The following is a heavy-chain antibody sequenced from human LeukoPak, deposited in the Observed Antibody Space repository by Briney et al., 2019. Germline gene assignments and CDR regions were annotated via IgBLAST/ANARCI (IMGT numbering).Heavy chain of an antibody. V-gene: IGHV1-8*01. CDR3: ARGRYCSSTSCYRDYNWFDP. D-gene: IGHD2-2*02. Sequence: ASVKVSCKASGYTFTSYDINWVRQATGQGLEWMGWRNPNSGNTGYAQKFQGRVTMTRNTSISTAYMELSSLRSEDTAVYYCARGRYCSSTSCYRDYNWFDPWGQGTLVTVSS. CDR1: GYTFTSYD. J-gene: IGHJ5*02. CDR2: RNPNSGNT.